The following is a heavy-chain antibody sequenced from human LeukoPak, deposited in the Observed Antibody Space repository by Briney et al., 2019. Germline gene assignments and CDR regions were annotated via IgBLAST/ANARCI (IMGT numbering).Heavy chain of an antibody. D-gene: IGHD6-19*01. CDR3: ARRRGSGWYYYGFDV. J-gene: IGHJ6*02. CDR2: MNPNTGNT. Sequence: ASVKVSCKASGYPFRNYAINWVRQAPGQGLEWMSWMNPNTGNTGYAQRFQGRVILTSDTSTSTAYMELSSLRSEDTAVYYCARRRGSGWYYYGFDVWGQGTTVTVS. V-gene: IGHV1-8*01. CDR1: GYPFRNYA.